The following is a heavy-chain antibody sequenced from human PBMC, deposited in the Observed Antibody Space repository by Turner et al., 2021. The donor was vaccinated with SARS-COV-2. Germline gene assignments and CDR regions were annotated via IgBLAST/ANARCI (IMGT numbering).Heavy chain of an antibody. Sequence: GTHWVRQAPGKGLEWVAVISYDGSNKYYADSVKGRFTISRDNSKNTLYLQMNSLRAEDTAVYYCAKDQGPDYGDYGPGDYWGQGTLVTVSS. J-gene: IGHJ4*02. D-gene: IGHD4-17*01. V-gene: IGHV3-30*18. CDR2: ISYDGSNK. CDR3: AKDQGPDYGDYGPGDY. CDR1: G.